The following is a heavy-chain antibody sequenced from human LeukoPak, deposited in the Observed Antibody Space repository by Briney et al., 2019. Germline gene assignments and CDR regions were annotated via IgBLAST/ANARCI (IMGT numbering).Heavy chain of an antibody. CDR2: ISSSSSTI. D-gene: IGHD3-10*01. CDR1: GFTFSSYS. V-gene: IGHV3-48*01. J-gene: IGHJ4*02. CDR3: AREHYYGSGSPPDY. Sequence: GGSLRLSCAASGFTFSSYSMNWVRQAPGKGLEWVSYISSSSSTIYYADSVKGRFTISRDNAKNSLHLQMNSLRAEDTAVYYCAREHYYGSGSPPDYWGQGTLVTVSS.